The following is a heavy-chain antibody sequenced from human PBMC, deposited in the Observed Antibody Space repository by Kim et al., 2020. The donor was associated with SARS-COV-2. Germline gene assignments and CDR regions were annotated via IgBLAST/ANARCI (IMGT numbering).Heavy chain of an antibody. Sequence: GGSLRLSCAASGFTFSSYAMSWVRQAPGKGLEWVSAISGSGGSTYYADSVKGRFTISRDNSKNTLYLQMNSLRAEDTAVYYCAKADLIDSYGSGSYYTDLLDYWGQGTLVTVSS. CDR1: GFTFSSYA. CDR3: AKADLIDSYGSGSYYTDLLDY. CDR2: ISGSGGST. V-gene: IGHV3-23*01. J-gene: IGHJ4*02. D-gene: IGHD3-10*01.